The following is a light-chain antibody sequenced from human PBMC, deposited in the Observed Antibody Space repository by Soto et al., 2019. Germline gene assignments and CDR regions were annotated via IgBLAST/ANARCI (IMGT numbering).Light chain of an antibody. CDR3: QQYNNWPRWT. Sequence: EIVMTQSPATLSVSPGERATLSCRASQSVSSNLAWYQQKPGQAPRLLIYGASTRATGTPARFSGSGSGTEFTLTISSPQSEDFAVYYCQQYNNWPRWTFGQGTKVDI. J-gene: IGKJ1*01. CDR2: GAS. CDR1: QSVSSN. V-gene: IGKV3-15*01.